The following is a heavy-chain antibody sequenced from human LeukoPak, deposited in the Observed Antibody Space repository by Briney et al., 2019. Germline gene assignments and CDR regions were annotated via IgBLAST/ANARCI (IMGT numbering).Heavy chain of an antibody. Sequence: GGSLRLSCAASGSTFKTHAMSWVRQAPGKGLEWVSRIDDSGVIRSYADSVKGRFTISRDNSKMTLTLQMNSLRAEDTAVYHCAKRLKRNYYYHYAMDVWGQGTTVTVSS. CDR1: GSTFKTHA. V-gene: IGHV3-23*01. CDR3: AKRLKRNYYYHYAMDV. J-gene: IGHJ6*02. D-gene: IGHD3-22*01. CDR2: IDDSGVIR.